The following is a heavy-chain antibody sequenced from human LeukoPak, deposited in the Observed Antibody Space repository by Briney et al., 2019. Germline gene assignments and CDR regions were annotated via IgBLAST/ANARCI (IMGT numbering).Heavy chain of an antibody. J-gene: IGHJ5*02. V-gene: IGHV4-39*07. CDR2: IYYSGST. D-gene: IGHD3-22*01. Sequence: PSETLSLTCTVSGGSISSSSYYWGWIRQPPGKGLEWIGSIYYSGSTYYNPSLKSRVTISVDTSKNQFSLKLSSVTAADTAVYYCARAVSITVIVRGNNWFDPWGQGTLVTVSS. CDR3: ARAVSITVIVRGNNWFDP. CDR1: GGSISSSSYY.